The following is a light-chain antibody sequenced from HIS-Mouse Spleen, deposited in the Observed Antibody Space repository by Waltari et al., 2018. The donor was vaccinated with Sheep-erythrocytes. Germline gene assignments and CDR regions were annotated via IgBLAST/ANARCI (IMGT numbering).Light chain of an antibody. Sequence: SYELTQPPSVSVSPGQPASITCPGDKSGDKYACWYQQKPGQSTVLVIYQDSKRPSGIPERFSGSNSGNTATLTISGTQAMDEADYYCQAWDSSTVVFGGGTKLTVL. V-gene: IGLV3-1*01. CDR2: QDS. J-gene: IGLJ2*01. CDR3: QAWDSSTVV. CDR1: KSGDKY.